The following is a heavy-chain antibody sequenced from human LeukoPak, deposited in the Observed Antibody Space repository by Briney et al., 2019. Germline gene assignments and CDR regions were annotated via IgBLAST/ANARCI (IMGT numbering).Heavy chain of an antibody. J-gene: IGHJ4*02. D-gene: IGHD6-13*01. CDR2: ISGSGDNT. CDR1: GFTFSSYA. Sequence: PGGSLRLSCAASGFTFSSYAMSWVRQAPGKGLEWVSGISGSGDNTYYADSVKGRFTISRDNSKNTLYLQMNSLRAEDTAVYHRAIHRGDSSSWYPFDYWGQGTLVTVSS. CDR3: AIHRGDSSSWYPFDY. V-gene: IGHV3-23*01.